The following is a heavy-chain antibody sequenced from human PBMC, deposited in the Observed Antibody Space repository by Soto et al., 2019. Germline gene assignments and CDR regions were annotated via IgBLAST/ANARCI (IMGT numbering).Heavy chain of an antibody. CDR3: AREILDPILGAIIDY. J-gene: IGHJ4*02. CDR2: IYYSGST. CDR1: GGSISSGGYY. V-gene: IGHV4-31*03. Sequence: SETLSLTCTVSGGSISSGGYYWSWIRQHPGKGLEWIGYIYYSGSTYYNPSLKSRVTISVDTSKNQFSLKLSSVTAADTAVYYCAREILDPILGAIIDYWGQGTLVTVSS. D-gene: IGHD2-15*01.